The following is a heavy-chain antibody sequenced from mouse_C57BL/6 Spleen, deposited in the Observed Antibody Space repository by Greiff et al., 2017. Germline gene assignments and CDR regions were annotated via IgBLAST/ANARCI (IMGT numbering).Heavy chain of an antibody. Sequence: VKLQQPGAELVKPGASVKVSCKASGYTFTSYWMPWVKQRPGQGLEWIGRIYPSDSDTNYTQKFKGKATLTVDKSSSTAYMQLSSLASEDSAVYNCARYYYGSSYSYYFDDWGQGTTRTVSS. D-gene: IGHD1-1*01. CDR3: ARYYYGSSYSYYFDD. CDR1: GYTFTSYW. V-gene: IGHV1-74*01. CDR2: IYPSDSDT. J-gene: IGHJ2*01.